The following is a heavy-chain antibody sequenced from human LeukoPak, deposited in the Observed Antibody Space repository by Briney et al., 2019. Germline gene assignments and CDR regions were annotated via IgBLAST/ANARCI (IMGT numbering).Heavy chain of an antibody. V-gene: IGHV3-23*01. J-gene: IGHJ4*02. CDR1: GFTFSSYA. D-gene: IGHD2-15*01. CDR3: AKTHCSGGSCYSEYYFDY. CDR2: ISGSGGST. Sequence: GGSLRLSCAASGFTFSSYAMHWVRQAPGKGLEWVSAISGSGGSTYYADSVKGRFTISRDNSKNTLYLQMNSLRAEDTAVYYCAKTHCSGGSCYSEYYFDYWGQGTLVTVSS.